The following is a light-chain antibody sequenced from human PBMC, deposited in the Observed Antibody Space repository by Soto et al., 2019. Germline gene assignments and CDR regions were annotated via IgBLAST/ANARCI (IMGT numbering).Light chain of an antibody. J-gene: IGKJ1*01. V-gene: IGKV3-20*01. CDR2: DAS. Sequence: EIVLTQSPGTLSLSPGERATLSCRASQSVSSNHLAWYQQILGQAPRLLIYDASSRATGIPDRFSGSGSGTDFTLTISRLEPEDFAVYYCQQYGNSPGQFGQGTKVDIK. CDR1: QSVSSNH. CDR3: QQYGNSPGQ.